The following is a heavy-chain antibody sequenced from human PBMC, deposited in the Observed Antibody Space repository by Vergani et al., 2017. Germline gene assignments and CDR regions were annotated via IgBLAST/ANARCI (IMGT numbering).Heavy chain of an antibody. CDR2: ISGSGGST. Sequence: EVQLLESGGGLVQPGGSLRLSCAASGFTFSSYAMSWVRQASGKGLEWVSAISGSGGSTYYADSVKGRFTISRDNSKNTLYLQMNSLRAEDTAVYYCAKVLAVAGTYGMDVWGQGTTVTVSS. CDR1: GFTFSSYA. CDR3: AKVLAVAGTYGMDV. D-gene: IGHD6-19*01. V-gene: IGHV3-23*01. J-gene: IGHJ6*02.